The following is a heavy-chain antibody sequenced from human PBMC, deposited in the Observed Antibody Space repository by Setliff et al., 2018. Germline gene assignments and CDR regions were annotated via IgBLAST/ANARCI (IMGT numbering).Heavy chain of an antibody. J-gene: IGHJ5*02. CDR2: IKQDGSEK. CDR1: GFTFSTYW. CDR3: ARDGDYFGSGNRFDP. D-gene: IGHD3-10*01. Sequence: PGGSLRLSCAASGFTFSTYWMSWVRQAPGKGLEWVANIKQDGSEKYYVDSVKGRFSISRDNAKNSLYLQMNSLRAEDMAVYYCARDGDYFGSGNRFDPWGQGTLVTVSS. V-gene: IGHV3-7*01.